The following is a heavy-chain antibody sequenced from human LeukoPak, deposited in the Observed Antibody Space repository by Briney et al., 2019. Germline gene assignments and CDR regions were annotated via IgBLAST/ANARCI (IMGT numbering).Heavy chain of an antibody. Sequence: ASVKVSCKASGYTFTSYGISWVRQAPGQGLEWMGWISAYNGNTNYAQKLQGRVTMTTDTSTSTAYMELRRLRSDDTAVYYCARGRSGYDNYYYYGMDVWGKGTTVTVSS. CDR3: ARGRSGYDNYYYYGMDV. D-gene: IGHD5-12*01. V-gene: IGHV1-18*04. J-gene: IGHJ6*04. CDR2: ISAYNGNT. CDR1: GYTFTSYG.